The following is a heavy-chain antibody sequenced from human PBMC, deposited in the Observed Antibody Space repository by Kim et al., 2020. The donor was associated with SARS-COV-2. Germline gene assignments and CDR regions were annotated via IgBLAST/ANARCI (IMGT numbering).Heavy chain of an antibody. V-gene: IGHV1-46*01. J-gene: IGHJ3*02. CDR1: GYTFTSYY. CDR2: INPSGGST. CDR3: ARERRAYYYGSGSPSGSDAFDI. Sequence: ASVKVSCKASGYTFTSYYMHWVRQAPGQGLEWMGIINPSGGSTSYAQKFQGRVTMTRDTSTSTVYMELSSLRSEDTAVYYCARERRAYYYGSGSPSGSDAFDIWGQGTMVTVSS. D-gene: IGHD3-10*01.